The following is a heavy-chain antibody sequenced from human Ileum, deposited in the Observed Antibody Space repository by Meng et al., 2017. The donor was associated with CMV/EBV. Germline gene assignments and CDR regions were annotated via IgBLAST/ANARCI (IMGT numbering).Heavy chain of an antibody. V-gene: IGHV4-30-4*08. D-gene: IGHD6-13*01. Sequence: VQLTKSGPGLLNPSQTLALTLTVSGGSIISGDYYWSWIRQPPGKGLEWIGYIYYSGSTYYNPSLKSRVTISVDTSKNQFSLKLSSVTAADTAVYYCAREIPSSSWYYLDYWGQGTLVTVSS. CDR2: IYYSGST. CDR1: GGSIISGDYY. J-gene: IGHJ4*02. CDR3: AREIPSSSWYYLDY.